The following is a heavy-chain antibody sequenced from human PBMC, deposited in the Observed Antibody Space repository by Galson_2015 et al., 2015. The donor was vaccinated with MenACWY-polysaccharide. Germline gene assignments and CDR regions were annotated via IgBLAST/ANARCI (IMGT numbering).Heavy chain of an antibody. J-gene: IGHJ4*02. CDR2: IYPADSDT. D-gene: IGHD4-17*01. V-gene: IGHV5-51*03. CDR1: GYSFTSNW. Sequence: QSGAEVKKPGESLKISCKGSGYSFTSNWIGWVRQMPGKGLEWMGIIYPADSDTRYSTSFQGQVTISADKSISTAYPQWSSLKASDTAVYYCARLSATGTVTFDYWGQGTLVTVSS. CDR3: ARLSATGTVTFDY.